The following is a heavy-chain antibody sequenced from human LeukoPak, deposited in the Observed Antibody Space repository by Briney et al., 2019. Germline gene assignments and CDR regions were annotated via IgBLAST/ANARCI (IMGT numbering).Heavy chain of an antibody. CDR3: AREFSWSGFFDY. CDR1: GGSISSSSYY. V-gene: IGHV4-39*07. D-gene: IGHD3-3*01. Sequence: SETLSLTCTVSGGSISSSSYYWGWIRQPPGKGLEWIGNIYYTGSTNYNPSLKSRVTISVDTSKNQFSLKLSSVTAADTAVYYCAREFSWSGFFDYWGQGTLVTVSS. J-gene: IGHJ4*02. CDR2: IYYTGST.